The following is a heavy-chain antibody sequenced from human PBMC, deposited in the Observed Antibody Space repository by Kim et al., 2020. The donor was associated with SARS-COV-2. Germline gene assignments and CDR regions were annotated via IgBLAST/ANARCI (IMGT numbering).Heavy chain of an antibody. D-gene: IGHD2-15*01. CDR1: GYTFTGYY. Sequence: ASVKVSCKASGYTFTGYYMHWVRQAPGQGLEWMGWINPNSGGTNYAQKFQGWVTMTRDTSISTAYMELSRLRSDDTAVYYCARDGDLLGYCSGGSCFPRNYYYYGMDVWGQGTTVTVSS. V-gene: IGHV1-2*04. CDR2: INPNSGGT. J-gene: IGHJ6*02. CDR3: ARDGDLLGYCSGGSCFPRNYYYYGMDV.